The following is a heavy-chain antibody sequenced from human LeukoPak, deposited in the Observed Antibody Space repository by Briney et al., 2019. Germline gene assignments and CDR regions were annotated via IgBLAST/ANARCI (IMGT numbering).Heavy chain of an antibody. CDR3: ARDGGGTYSLAFDI. CDR1: GFSVISNY. J-gene: IGHJ3*02. D-gene: IGHD1-26*01. V-gene: IGHV3-53*01. Sequence: GGSLRLSCAASGFSVISNYMSWVRQAPGKGLEWVSLIYSGGSTNYVDSVKGRFTISRDNSRNTLYLQMNSLRAEDTAVYYCARDGGGTYSLAFDIWGQGSMVTVSS. CDR2: IYSGGST.